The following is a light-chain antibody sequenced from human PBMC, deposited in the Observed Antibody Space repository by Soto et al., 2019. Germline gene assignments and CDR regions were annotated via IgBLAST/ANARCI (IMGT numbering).Light chain of an antibody. J-gene: IGLJ1*01. CDR2: DVN. V-gene: IGLV2-8*01. CDR1: ASDIGGYSF. Sequence: QSALTQPPSASGSPGQSVAISCTGTASDIGGYSFVSWYQQHPGKAPKLLIYDVNKRPSGVPDRFSGSKSGNTASLTVSGLQAEDEAEYYCSAHGGTNPYVFGTGTTLTVL. CDR3: SAHGGTNPYV.